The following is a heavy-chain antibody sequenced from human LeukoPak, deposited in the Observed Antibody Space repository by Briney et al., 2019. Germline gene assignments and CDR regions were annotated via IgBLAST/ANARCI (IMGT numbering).Heavy chain of an antibody. V-gene: IGHV3-48*03. CDR2: ISPHDSV. J-gene: IGHJ4*02. CDR3: ARDGYYYDRSGWLDY. Sequence: TGGSLRLSCAASGFPFSSYEMNWVRQAPGKGLEWLSYISPHDSVYYADSVKGRFTISRDNAKNSLFLQMNSLEAADSAVYYCARDGYYYDRSGWLDYWGQGTLVTVSS. D-gene: IGHD3-22*01. CDR1: GFPFSSYE.